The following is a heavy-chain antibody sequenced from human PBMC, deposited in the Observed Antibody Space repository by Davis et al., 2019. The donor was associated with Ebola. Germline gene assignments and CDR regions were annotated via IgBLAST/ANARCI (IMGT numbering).Heavy chain of an antibody. CDR3: ARNLVTAIGNYYYGMDV. J-gene: IGHJ6*02. V-gene: IGHV1-46*01. D-gene: IGHD2-21*02. Sequence: AASVKVSCKASGYTFTSYYMHWVRQAPGQGLEWMGIINPSGGSTTYAQKFQGWVTMTRDTSISTAYMELRSLRSEDTAVYYCARNLVTAIGNYYYGMDVWGQGTTVTVSS. CDR2: INPSGGST. CDR1: GYTFTSYY.